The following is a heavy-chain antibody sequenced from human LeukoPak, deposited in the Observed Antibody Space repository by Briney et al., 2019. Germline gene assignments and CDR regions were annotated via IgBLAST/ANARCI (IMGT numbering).Heavy chain of an antibody. CDR1: GGSISSGSYY. V-gene: IGHV4-61*02. Sequence: SETLSLTCIVSGGSISSGSYYWSWIRQPAGNGPEWIGRIYTSGSTNYNPSLKSRVTMSVDTSKNQFSLKLSSVTAADTAVYYCARGRYYYGSGSYQGDYWGQGTLVTVSS. CDR2: IYTSGST. D-gene: IGHD3-10*01. CDR3: ARGRYYYGSGSYQGDY. J-gene: IGHJ4*02.